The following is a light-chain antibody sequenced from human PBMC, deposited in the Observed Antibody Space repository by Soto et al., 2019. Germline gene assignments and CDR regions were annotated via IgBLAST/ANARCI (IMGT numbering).Light chain of an antibody. J-gene: IGKJ1*01. CDR3: QQSYSTPPWT. CDR1: QSISSD. Sequence: IQMTQSPSSLSASVGDRVTITCRASQSISSDLNWYQQKPGKAPKLLIYAASSLQSGVPSRFSGSGSGTDFSLTISSLQPEDFATYDCQQSYSTPPWTFGQGTKVEIK. CDR2: AAS. V-gene: IGKV1-39*01.